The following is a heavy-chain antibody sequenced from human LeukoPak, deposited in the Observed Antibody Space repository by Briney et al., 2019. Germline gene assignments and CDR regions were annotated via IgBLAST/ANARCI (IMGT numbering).Heavy chain of an antibody. J-gene: IGHJ4*02. CDR1: GGTFSSYA. CDR3: ARPGRGYSYGLGFDY. V-gene: IGHV1-69*13. CDR2: IIPIFGTA. D-gene: IGHD5-18*01. Sequence: GASVKVSCKASGGTFSSYAISWVRQAPGQGLEWMGGIIPIFGTANYAQKFQGRVTITADESTSTAYMELSSLRSEDTAVYYCARPGRGYSYGLGFDYWGQGTLVTVSS.